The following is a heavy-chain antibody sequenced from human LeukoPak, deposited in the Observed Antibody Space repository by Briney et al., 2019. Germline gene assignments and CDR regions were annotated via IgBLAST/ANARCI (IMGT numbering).Heavy chain of an antibody. CDR3: AREIPRSGSSLDY. CDR1: GFTFSNYA. V-gene: IGHV3-53*01. Sequence: TGGSLRLSCAASGFTFSNYAMSWVRRAPGEGLEWVSVIYSGGSTYYADSVKGRFTISRDNSKNTLYLQMNSLRAEDTAVYYCAREIPRSGSSLDYWGQGTLVTVSS. D-gene: IGHD6-19*01. CDR2: IYSGGST. J-gene: IGHJ4*02.